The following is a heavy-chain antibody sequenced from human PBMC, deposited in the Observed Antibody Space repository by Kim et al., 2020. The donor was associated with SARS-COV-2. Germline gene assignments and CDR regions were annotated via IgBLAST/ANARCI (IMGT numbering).Heavy chain of an antibody. D-gene: IGHD4-4*01. Sequence: GGSLRLSCTASGFTFSSYNMIWVRQAPGKGLEWVSSITSDSGYISYADSLKGRFTISRDNAQNSLYLQLISLRAEDTAVYYCVRDPGYSRGWDQLWSSSGMDIWGQGTTVTVSS. CDR2: ITSDSGYI. V-gene: IGHV3-21*06. CDR1: GFTFSSYN. CDR3: VRDPGYSRGWDQLWSSSGMDI. J-gene: IGHJ6*02.